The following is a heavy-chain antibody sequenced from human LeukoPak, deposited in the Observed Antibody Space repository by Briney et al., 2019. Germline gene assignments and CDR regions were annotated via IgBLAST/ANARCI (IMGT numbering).Heavy chain of an antibody. J-gene: IGHJ4*02. CDR2: IRSKANSYAT. Sequence: GGSLRLSCAASGFTFSGPAMHWVRQASGKGLEWVGRIRSKANSYATAYAASVKGRFTISRDDSKNTAYLQMNSLKTEDTAVYYCTRHQAVAGWGQGTLVTVSS. V-gene: IGHV3-73*01. CDR3: TRHQAVAG. D-gene: IGHD6-19*01. CDR1: GFTFSGPA.